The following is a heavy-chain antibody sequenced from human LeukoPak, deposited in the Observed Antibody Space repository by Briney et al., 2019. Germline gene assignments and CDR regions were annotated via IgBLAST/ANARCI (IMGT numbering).Heavy chain of an antibody. CDR1: GFTFSSFA. Sequence: GGSLRLSCAVSGFTFSSFAMGWVRQAPGKGLEWVSDIRGSGGITSYADSVKGRFTISRDISRNTLYLQMNSLRVEDTAVYYCAREGLPNTFDVWGQGTMVTVSS. J-gene: IGHJ3*01. D-gene: IGHD2-15*01. CDR3: AREGLPNTFDV. CDR2: IRGSGGIT. V-gene: IGHV3-23*01.